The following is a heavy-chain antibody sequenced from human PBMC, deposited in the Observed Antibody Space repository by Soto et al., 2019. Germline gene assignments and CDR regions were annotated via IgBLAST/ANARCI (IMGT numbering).Heavy chain of an antibody. CDR3: ARRSTVGATDAVDI. CDR2: INSDGSST. D-gene: IGHD1-26*01. Sequence: GGSLRLSCAVSGFSFSSYWMHWVRQPPGKGLVWVSRINSDGSSTSYADSVKGRFTISRDNAKNTVYLQMNSLRAEDTAVYYCARRSTVGATDAVDIWGQGTMVTVSS. CDR1: GFSFSSYW. J-gene: IGHJ3*02. V-gene: IGHV3-74*01.